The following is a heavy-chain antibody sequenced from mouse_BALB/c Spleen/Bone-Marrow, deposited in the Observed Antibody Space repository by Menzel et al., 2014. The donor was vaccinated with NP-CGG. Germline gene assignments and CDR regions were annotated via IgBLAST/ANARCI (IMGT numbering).Heavy chain of an antibody. Sequence: DVKLQESGPSLVKPSQTLSLTCSVTGDSITSGYWNWIRKFPGNKLEYMGYISYSGSTYNNPSLKSRISITRDTSKNQYYLQLNSVTIEDTATYYCARYKGYYDHDGDYFDYWGQGTTLTVSS. V-gene: IGHV3-8*02. CDR1: GDSITSGY. J-gene: IGHJ2*01. D-gene: IGHD2-4*01. CDR2: ISYSGST. CDR3: ARYKGYYDHDGDYFDY.